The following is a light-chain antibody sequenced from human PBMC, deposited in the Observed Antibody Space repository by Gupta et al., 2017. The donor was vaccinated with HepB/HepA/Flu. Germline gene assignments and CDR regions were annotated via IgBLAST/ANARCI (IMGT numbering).Light chain of an antibody. CDR3: QQAYN. Sequence: EIVLTQSPATLSLSPGQRATLSCRASQNVRNSLTWYQQKPGQAPGLLIYDTSARATGIPARFSGSGSGTDFTLAISSLEPGDFAVYYCQQAYNFGQGTRLEIK. J-gene: IGKJ5*01. CDR1: QNVRNS. CDR2: DTS. V-gene: IGKV3-11*01.